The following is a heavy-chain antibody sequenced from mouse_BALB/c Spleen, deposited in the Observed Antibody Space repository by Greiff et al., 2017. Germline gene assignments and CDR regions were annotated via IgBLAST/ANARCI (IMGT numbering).Heavy chain of an antibody. CDR1: GYTFTSYV. CDR2: INPYNDGT. V-gene: IGHV1-14*01. J-gene: IGHJ4*01. Sequence: VQLQQSGPELVKPGASVKMSCKASGYTFTSYVMHWVKQKPGQGLEWIGYINPYNDGTKYNEKFKGKATLTSDKSSSTAYMELSSLTSEDSAVYYCARWGNTRQRGLLAYAMDYWGQGTSVTVAS. D-gene: IGHD3-2*01. CDR3: ARWGNTRQRGLLAYAMDY.